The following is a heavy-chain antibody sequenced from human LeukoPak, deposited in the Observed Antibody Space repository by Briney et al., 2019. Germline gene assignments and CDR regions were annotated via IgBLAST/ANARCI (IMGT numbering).Heavy chain of an antibody. V-gene: IGHV3-23*01. J-gene: IGHJ4*02. Sequence: GGPLKFSCTASGFTFNNYAMYWVRQAPRKGLDWVAGIFGSGGSAHYADSVKGRFTISRDNSKNTVYLQMDSLRGEDTAVYYCTKTTTGYSSGQYPGWPADHWGQGALVTVSS. CDR3: TKTTTGYSSGQYPGWPADH. D-gene: IGHD3-22*01. CDR2: IFGSGGSA. CDR1: GFTFNNYA.